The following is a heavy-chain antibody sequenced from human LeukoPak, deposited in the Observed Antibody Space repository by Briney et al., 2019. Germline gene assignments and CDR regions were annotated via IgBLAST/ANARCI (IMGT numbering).Heavy chain of an antibody. Sequence: SGGSLRLSCAASGFTFSSYWMSWVRQAPGKGLEWVANIKQDGSEKYYVDSVKGRFTISRDNAKNSLYLQMNSLRAEDTAVYYCARETYDFWSGYSNFDYWGQGTLVTVSS. J-gene: IGHJ4*02. CDR1: GFTFSSYW. CDR2: IKQDGSEK. V-gene: IGHV3-7*01. CDR3: ARETYDFWSGYSNFDY. D-gene: IGHD3-3*01.